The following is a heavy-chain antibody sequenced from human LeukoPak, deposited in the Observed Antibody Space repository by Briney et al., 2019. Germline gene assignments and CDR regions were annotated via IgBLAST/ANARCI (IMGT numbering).Heavy chain of an antibody. Sequence: GGSLRLSCAASGFTFSSYWMSWVRQAPGKGLEWVANIKQDGSEKYYVDSVRGRFTISRDNAKNSLYLQMNSLRAEDTAVYYCARIYSSSSGYFDYWGQGTLVTVSS. CDR2: IKQDGSEK. D-gene: IGHD6-6*01. J-gene: IGHJ4*02. CDR1: GFTFSSYW. V-gene: IGHV3-7*01. CDR3: ARIYSSSSGYFDY.